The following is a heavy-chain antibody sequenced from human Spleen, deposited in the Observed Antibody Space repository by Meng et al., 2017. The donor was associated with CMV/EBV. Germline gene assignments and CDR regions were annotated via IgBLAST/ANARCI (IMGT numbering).Heavy chain of an antibody. V-gene: IGHV3-30-3*01. CDR1: GFTFSNYA. J-gene: IGHJ5*02. Sequence: GGSLRLSCAASGFTFSNYAMHWVRQAPGKGLEWVAVISYDGTNKYYADSVKGRFTISRDNSKNTLYLQMNSLRAEDTAVYYCAKDRADNWNDEGVVWFDPWGQGTLVTVSS. D-gene: IGHD1-20*01. CDR2: ISYDGTNK. CDR3: AKDRADNWNDEGVVWFDP.